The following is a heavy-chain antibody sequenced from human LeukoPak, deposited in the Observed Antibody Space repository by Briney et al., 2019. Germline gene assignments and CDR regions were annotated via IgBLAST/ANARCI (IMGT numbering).Heavy chain of an antibody. CDR1: GDSFSDYY. J-gene: IGHJ2*01. CDR2: INLNTGGT. V-gene: IGHV1-2*02. CDR3: GSVRGILAYFDL. D-gene: IGHD3-16*01. Sequence: ASVKVSCKASGDSFSDYYIHWVRQAPGQGPEWMGWINLNTGGTNYAQKFDGRFSMTRDTSINTAFMELSGLRFDDTAVYYCGSVRGILAYFDLWGRGTLVTVSS.